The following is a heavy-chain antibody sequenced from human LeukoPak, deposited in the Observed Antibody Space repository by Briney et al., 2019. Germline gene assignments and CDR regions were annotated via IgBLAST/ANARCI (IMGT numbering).Heavy chain of an antibody. CDR3: AKDYGDYVNWFDP. CDR1: GFTFSSYA. J-gene: IGHJ5*02. D-gene: IGHD4-17*01. V-gene: IGHV3-23*01. Sequence: GGSLRLSCAASGFTFSSYAMSWVRQAPGKGLAWVSAISGSGGSTYYADSVKGRFTISRDNSKNTLYLQMDRLRAEDTAVYYCAKDYGDYVNWFDPWGQGTLVTVSS. CDR2: ISGSGGST.